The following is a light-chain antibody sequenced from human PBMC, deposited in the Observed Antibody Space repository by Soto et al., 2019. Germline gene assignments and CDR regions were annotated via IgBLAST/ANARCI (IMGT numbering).Light chain of an antibody. V-gene: IGKV3-20*01. CDR3: QQSGSTPRYT. CDR2: GAS. CDR1: QSVSSNY. J-gene: IGKJ2*01. Sequence: EIVLTQSPGTLSLSPGERATLSCRASQSVSSNYLAWYQQKPGQAPRLLIYGASIRATGIPDRFSGSGSGTDFTLTISGLEPEDFAVYYCQQSGSTPRYTFGQGTKLEIK.